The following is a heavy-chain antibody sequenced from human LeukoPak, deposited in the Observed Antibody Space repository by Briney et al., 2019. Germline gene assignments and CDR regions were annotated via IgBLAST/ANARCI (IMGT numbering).Heavy chain of an antibody. CDR3: ATLGSPILRYFDWLSPFDY. Sequence: ASVKVSCKVSGYTLTELSMHWVRQAPGKGLEWMGGFDPEDGETIYAQKFQGRVTMTEDTSTDTAYKELSSLRSEDTAVYYCATLGSPILRYFDWLSPFDYWGQGTLVTVSS. D-gene: IGHD3-9*01. V-gene: IGHV1-24*01. J-gene: IGHJ4*02. CDR2: FDPEDGET. CDR1: GYTLTELS.